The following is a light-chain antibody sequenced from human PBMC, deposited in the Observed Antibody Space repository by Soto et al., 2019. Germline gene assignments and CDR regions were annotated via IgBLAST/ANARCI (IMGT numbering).Light chain of an antibody. CDR1: QSISTN. CDR3: QHYNNWPPWT. Sequence: IVMTQSPVTMSVSPGERATLSCRASQSISTNLAWYQQKPGQAPRLLIYGASTRATGIPARFRGGGSGTEFSLTIITLQSEDFAVYYCQHYNNWPPWTFGQGTKV. CDR2: GAS. V-gene: IGKV3-15*01. J-gene: IGKJ1*01.